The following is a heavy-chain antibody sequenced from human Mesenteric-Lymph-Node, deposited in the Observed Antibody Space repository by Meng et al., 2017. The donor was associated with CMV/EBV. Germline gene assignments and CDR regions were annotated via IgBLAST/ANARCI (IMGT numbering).Heavy chain of an antibody. J-gene: IGHJ3*02. D-gene: IGHD1-26*01. Sequence: GSLRLSCTVPGGSVSSGSYYWSWIRQPPGKGLEWIGYINYSGSTKYNPSLKSRVTISVDTSKNQFSLKLKSVTAADTAVYYCARMSLIVGSIHDAFDMWGQGTMVTVSS. CDR2: INYSGST. CDR1: GGSVSSGSYY. CDR3: ARMSLIVGSIHDAFDM. V-gene: IGHV4-61*01.